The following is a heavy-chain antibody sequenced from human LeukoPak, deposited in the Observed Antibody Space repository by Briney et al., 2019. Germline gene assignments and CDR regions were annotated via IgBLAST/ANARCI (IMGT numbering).Heavy chain of an antibody. CDR1: GFTVSDNY. V-gene: IGHV3-53*01. CDR3: ARIEWERLGRAFDI. Sequence: GGSLRLSCAASGFTVSDNYMTWVRQPPGKGLEWVSSIYNTGATHYAESVKGRFTISRDNSKNTLFLQMNSLRAEDMAVYYCARIEWERLGRAFDIWGQGTMVTVSS. CDR2: IYNTGAT. J-gene: IGHJ3*02. D-gene: IGHD1-26*01.